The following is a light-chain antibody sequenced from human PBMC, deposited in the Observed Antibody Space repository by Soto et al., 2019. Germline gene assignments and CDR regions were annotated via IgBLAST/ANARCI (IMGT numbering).Light chain of an antibody. CDR1: QTIGSL. CDR2: KAS. J-gene: IGKJ1*01. Sequence: DVPMTQSPSTLSASVGDRVTITCRASQTIGSLLAWYQQKPGKAPNLLIYKASSLESGVPSRFSGSGFGTEFTLTITGLQPDDFATYYCQLYNSWAFGQGTKVEI. CDR3: QLYNSWA. V-gene: IGKV1-5*03.